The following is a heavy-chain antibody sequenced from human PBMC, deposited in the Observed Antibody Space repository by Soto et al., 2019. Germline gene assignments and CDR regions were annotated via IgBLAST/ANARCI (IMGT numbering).Heavy chain of an antibody. D-gene: IGHD2-21*01. CDR2: IIPIKGRA. CDR3: AKSLLFVDHAYMDV. J-gene: IGHJ6*03. Sequence: QVQLVQSGAEVKKPGSSVKVSCEASGGSFTSYPFTWVRQAPGQGLEWMGRIIPIKGRADYALKLQDRVTITADRSTKTVYRELRGLRPEDTAIYYCAKSLLFVDHAYMDVWGKGTTVTVSS. V-gene: IGHV1-69*02. CDR1: GGSFTSYP.